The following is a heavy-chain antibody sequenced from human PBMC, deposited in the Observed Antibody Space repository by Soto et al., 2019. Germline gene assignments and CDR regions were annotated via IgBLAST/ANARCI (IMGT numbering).Heavy chain of an antibody. J-gene: IGHJ4*02. D-gene: IGHD5-12*01. V-gene: IGHV4-4*07. CDR3: ARGGSYSAYNFAHGIQLWSFDF. CDR1: GGSINTFY. CDR2: IFSSGST. Sequence: SETLSLTCTVSGGSINTFYWSWVRQPAGKGLEWIGRIFSSGSTSFNPSLESRVAMSVDTSKNHFSLNLSSVTAADMAVYYCARGGSYSAYNFAHGIQLWSFDFWGQGALVTVSS.